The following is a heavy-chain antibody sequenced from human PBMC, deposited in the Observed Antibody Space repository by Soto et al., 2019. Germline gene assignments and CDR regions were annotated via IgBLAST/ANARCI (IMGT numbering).Heavy chain of an antibody. CDR3: ASPWRTNDGMAV. J-gene: IGHJ6*02. CDR1: GGTFSSYT. D-gene: IGHD3-3*01. V-gene: IGHV1-69*02. Sequence: QVQLVQSGAEVKKPGSSVKVSCKASGGTFSSYTISWVRQAPGQGLEWMGRIIPILGIANYAQKFQGRVTITGDKSTSTAYMELSSLRSEDTAVYYCASPWRTNDGMAVWGQGTTVTVSS. CDR2: IIPILGIA.